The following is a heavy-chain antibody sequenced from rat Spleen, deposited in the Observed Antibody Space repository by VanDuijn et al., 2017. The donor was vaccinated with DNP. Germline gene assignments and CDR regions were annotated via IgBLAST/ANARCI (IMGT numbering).Heavy chain of an antibody. J-gene: IGHJ2*01. D-gene: IGHD1-11*01. CDR3: TTDFERGY. CDR2: IIYDGST. Sequence: EVQLVESGGGLVQPGGSLKLSCAASGFTFSDYNMAWVRQAPIKGLEWVATIIYDGSTSYRNSVKGRFTISRDNAKSTLYLQMDSLRSEDTATYYCTTDFERGYWGQGVMVTVSS. CDR1: GFTFSDYN. V-gene: IGHV5-7*01.